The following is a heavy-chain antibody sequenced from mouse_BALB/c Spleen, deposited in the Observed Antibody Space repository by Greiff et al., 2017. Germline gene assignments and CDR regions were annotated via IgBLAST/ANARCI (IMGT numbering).Heavy chain of an antibody. CDR2: ISYSGST. Sequence: EVKLMESGPGLVKPSQSLSLTCTVTGYSIPSDYAWNWIRQFPGNKLEWMGYISYSGSTSYNPSLKSRISITRDTSKNQFFLQLNSVTTEDTATEYCARSGYYFDYWGQGTTLTVSS. CDR3: ARSGYYFDY. J-gene: IGHJ2*01. V-gene: IGHV3-2*02. CDR1: GYSIPSDYA. D-gene: IGHD3-1*01.